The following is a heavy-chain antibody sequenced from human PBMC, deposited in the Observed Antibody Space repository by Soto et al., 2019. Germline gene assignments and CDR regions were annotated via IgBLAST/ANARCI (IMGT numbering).Heavy chain of an antibody. J-gene: IGHJ4*02. V-gene: IGHV3-11*01. D-gene: IGHD2-15*01. CDR2: ISSSGSTI. Sequence: QVQLVESGGGLVKPGGSLRLSCAASGFTFSDYYVSWIRQAPGKGLESLSYISSSGSTIYYADSVQGRFTISRDNAKTSLSLQMNSLRAEDTAVYYCARGYCSGGSCSLFDYWGQGTLVTVSS. CDR1: GFTFSDYY. CDR3: ARGYCSGGSCSLFDY.